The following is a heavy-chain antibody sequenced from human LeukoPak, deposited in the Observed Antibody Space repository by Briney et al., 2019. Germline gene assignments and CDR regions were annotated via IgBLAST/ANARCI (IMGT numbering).Heavy chain of an antibody. J-gene: IGHJ4*02. CDR3: VGTIASRGSEY. CDR2: LPPDELGI. V-gene: IGHV3-74*01. Sequence: GGSLRLSCAASGLTFSSDWMHWVRQAPGMGLVWVSRLPPDELGIIYADSVKGRFTVSRDNAKNTVYLQMNNLRVDDTAMYYCVGTIASRGSEYWGQGALVTVSS. CDR1: GLTFSSDW. D-gene: IGHD6-6*01.